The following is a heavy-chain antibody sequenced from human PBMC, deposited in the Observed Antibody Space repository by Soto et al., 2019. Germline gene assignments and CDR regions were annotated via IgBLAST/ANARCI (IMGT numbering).Heavy chain of an antibody. J-gene: IGHJ6*03. V-gene: IGHV4-59*01. Sequence: PSETLSLTCTVSGGSISSYYWSWIRQPPGKGLEWIGYIYYSGSTNYNPSLKSRVTISVDTSKNQFSLKLSSVTAADTAVYYCARVKDTAMVTWRTYYYYMDVWGKGTTVTVSS. CDR2: IYYSGST. CDR3: ARVKDTAMVTWRTYYYYMDV. D-gene: IGHD5-18*01. CDR1: GGSISSYY.